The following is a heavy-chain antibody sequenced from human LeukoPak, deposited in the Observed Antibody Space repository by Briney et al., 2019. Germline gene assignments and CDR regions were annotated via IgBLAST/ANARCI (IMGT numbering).Heavy chain of an antibody. V-gene: IGHV4-34*01. Sequence: SETLSLTCAVYGGSFSGYYWNWIRQPPGKGLEWIGEINHSGSTNYNPSLKSRVTISVDTSKNQFSLKLSSVTAADTAVYYCATLSSGWIDYWGQGTLVTVSS. D-gene: IGHD6-19*01. CDR1: GGSFSGYY. J-gene: IGHJ4*02. CDR2: INHSGST. CDR3: ATLSSGWIDY.